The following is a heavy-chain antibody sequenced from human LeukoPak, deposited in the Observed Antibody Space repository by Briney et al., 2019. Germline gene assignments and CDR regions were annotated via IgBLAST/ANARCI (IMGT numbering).Heavy chain of an antibody. CDR1: GFTFSNAW. J-gene: IGHJ4*02. Sequence: GGSLRLSCAASGFTFSNAWMSWVRRAPGKGLEWVGRIKSKTDGGTTDYAAPVKGRFTISRDDSKNTLYLQMNSLKTGDTAVYYCTTDSSGYYEGYFDYWGQGTLVTVSS. D-gene: IGHD3-22*01. CDR3: TTDSSGYYEGYFDY. V-gene: IGHV3-15*01. CDR2: IKSKTDGGTT.